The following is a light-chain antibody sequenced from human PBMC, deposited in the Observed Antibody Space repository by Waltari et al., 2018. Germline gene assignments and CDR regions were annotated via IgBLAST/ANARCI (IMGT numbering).Light chain of an antibody. Sequence: EVVLTQSPDFQSVTPMEKVTITCRASQNIGNNLHWYQQKPGQSPKPLIKYASQSFSGVPSRFSGSGSGTDFTLTIISLEAEDAATYYCHQSDSLPTFGGGTKVEIK. CDR1: QNIGNN. CDR3: HQSDSLPT. V-gene: IGKV6-21*01. CDR2: YAS. J-gene: IGKJ4*01.